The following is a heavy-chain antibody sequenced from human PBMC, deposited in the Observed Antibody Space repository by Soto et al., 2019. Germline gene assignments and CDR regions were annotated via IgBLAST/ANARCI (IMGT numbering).Heavy chain of an antibody. CDR1: GYTFTGYY. V-gene: IGHV1-2*04. D-gene: IGHD2-15*01. Sequence: QVQLVQSGAEVKKPGASVKVSCKASGYTFTGYYMHWVRQAPGQGLEWMGWINPNSGGTNYAQKFQGWVTMTRDTAISTAYMELSRLRSDDTAVYYCARGGYAATIGYCSGGSCYSNAFDIWGQGTMVTVSS. CDR3: ARGGYAATIGYCSGGSCYSNAFDI. J-gene: IGHJ3*02. CDR2: INPNSGGT.